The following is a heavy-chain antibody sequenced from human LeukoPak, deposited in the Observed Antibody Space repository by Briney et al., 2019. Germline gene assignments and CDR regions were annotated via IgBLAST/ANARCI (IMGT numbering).Heavy chain of an antibody. Sequence: GGSLRLSCAASGFTFSSYAMSWVRQAPGKGLEWVSAISGSGGSTYYADSVKGRSTISRDNSKNTLYLQMNSLRAEDTAVYYCAKDLSKGRIAAAGSFDYWGQGTLVTVSS. D-gene: IGHD6-13*01. CDR1: GFTFSSYA. CDR2: ISGSGGST. V-gene: IGHV3-23*01. CDR3: AKDLSKGRIAAAGSFDY. J-gene: IGHJ4*02.